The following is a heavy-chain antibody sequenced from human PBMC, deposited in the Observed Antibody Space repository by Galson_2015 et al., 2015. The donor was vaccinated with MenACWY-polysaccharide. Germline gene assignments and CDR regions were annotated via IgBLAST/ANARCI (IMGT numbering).Heavy chain of an antibody. D-gene: IGHD6-13*01. CDR3: ARESGYSSSWLDY. CDR2: IYYSGST. CDR1: GGSISSGDYY. V-gene: IGHV4-30-4*01. Sequence: TLSLTCTVSGGSISSGDYYWSWIRQPPGKGLEWIGYIYYSGSTYYNPSLKSRVTISVDTSKNQFSLKLSSVTAADTAVYYCARESGYSSSWLDYWGQGTLVTVSS. J-gene: IGHJ4*02.